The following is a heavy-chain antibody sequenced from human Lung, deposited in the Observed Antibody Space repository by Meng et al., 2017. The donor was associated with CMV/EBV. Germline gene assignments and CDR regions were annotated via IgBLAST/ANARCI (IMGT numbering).Heavy chain of an antibody. CDR1: GFTFSSYN. J-gene: IGHJ4*02. D-gene: IGHD3-16*01. CDR2: ISTSSSIM. CDR3: ASVFGVFDY. Sequence: GGSLRLSCAASGFTFSSYNMNWVRQAPGKGLEWVSYISTSSSIMYYADSVKGRFTISRDNAKNSLYLQMNSLRAEDTAVYYCASVFGVFDYWGQGAVVTVSS. V-gene: IGHV3-48*04.